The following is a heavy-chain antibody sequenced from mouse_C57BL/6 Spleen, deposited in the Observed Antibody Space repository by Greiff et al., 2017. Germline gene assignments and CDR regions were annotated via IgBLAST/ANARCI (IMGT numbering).Heavy chain of an antibody. Sequence: VKLLESGAELARPGASVKLSCKASGYAFTSSGISWVKQRTGQGLEWIGEIYPRSGNTDYNEKFKGKATLTADKSSSTAYMEVRSLTAEVSAVYFCAFRAMDYWGQGTSVTVSS. CDR2: IYPRSGNT. V-gene: IGHV1-81*01. D-gene: IGHD3-2*02. J-gene: IGHJ4*01. CDR3: AFRAMDY. CDR1: GYAFTSSG.